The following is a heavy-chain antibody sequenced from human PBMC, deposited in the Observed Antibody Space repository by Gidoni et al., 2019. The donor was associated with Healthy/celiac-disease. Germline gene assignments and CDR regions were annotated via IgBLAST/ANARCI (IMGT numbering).Heavy chain of an antibody. CDR1: GFTFGAYA. D-gene: IGHD3-22*01. Sequence: EVQLVESGGGLVKPGRSLRLSCTASGFTFGAYAMSWFRQAPGKGLEWVGFIRSKAYGGTTEYAASVKGRFTISRDDSKSIAYLQMNSLKTEDTAVYYCTLDFYYDSSGYYSVGWFDPWGQGTLVTVSS. CDR3: TLDFYYDSSGYYSVGWFDP. CDR2: IRSKAYGGTT. V-gene: IGHV3-49*05. J-gene: IGHJ5*02.